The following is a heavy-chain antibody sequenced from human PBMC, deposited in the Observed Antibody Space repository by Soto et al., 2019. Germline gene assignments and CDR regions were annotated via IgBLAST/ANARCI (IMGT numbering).Heavy chain of an antibody. CDR2: ISYDGSNK. CDR1: GFIFSSYG. CDR3: AKDLQRGRWFGEISPYYGMDV. D-gene: IGHD3-10*01. J-gene: IGHJ6*02. Sequence: QVQLVECGGGVVQPGRSLRLSCAASGFIFSSYGMHWVRQAPGKGLEWVAVISYDGSNKYYADSVKGRFTISRDNSKNTLYLQMNSLRAEDTAVYYCAKDLQRGRWFGEISPYYGMDVWGQGTTVTVSS. V-gene: IGHV3-30*18.